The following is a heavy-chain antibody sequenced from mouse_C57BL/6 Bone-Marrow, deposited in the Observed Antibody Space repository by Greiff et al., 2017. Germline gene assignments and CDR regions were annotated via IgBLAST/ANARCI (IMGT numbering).Heavy chain of an antibody. Sequence: QVQLKQSGAELVRPGTSVKVSCKASGYAFTNYLIEWVKQRPGQGLEWIGVINPGSGGTNYNEKFKGKATLTADKSSSTAYMQLSSLTSEDSAVYFCARPATVVPYFDYWGQGTTLTVSS. D-gene: IGHD1-1*01. CDR2: INPGSGGT. CDR1: GYAFTNYL. J-gene: IGHJ2*01. V-gene: IGHV1-54*01. CDR3: ARPATVVPYFDY.